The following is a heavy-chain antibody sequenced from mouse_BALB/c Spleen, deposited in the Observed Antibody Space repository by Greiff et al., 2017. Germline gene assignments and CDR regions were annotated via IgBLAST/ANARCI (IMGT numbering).Heavy chain of an antibody. CDR2: IWWDDDK. J-gene: IGHJ1*01. Sequence: QVTLKVSGPGILQPSQTLSLTCSFSGFSLSTSGMGVGWIRQPSGKGLEWLAHIWWDDDKRYNPALKSRLTISKDTSSNQVFLKIASVDTADTATYYCARIGGDYYGSSYWYFDVWGAGTTVTVSS. CDR1: GFSLSTSGMG. CDR3: ARIGGDYYGSSYWYFDV. V-gene: IGHV8-8*01. D-gene: IGHD1-1*01.